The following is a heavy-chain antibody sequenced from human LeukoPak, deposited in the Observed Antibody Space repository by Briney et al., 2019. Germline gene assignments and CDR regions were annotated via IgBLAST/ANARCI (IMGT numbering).Heavy chain of an antibody. CDR3: AKTYGYYFDH. V-gene: IGHV3-23*01. CDR2: ITGSGTNT. CDR1: GFTFSIHA. D-gene: IGHD4-17*01. Sequence: GGSLRLSCAASGFTFSIHALSWGRQAPGKGLESVSSITGSGTNTYYADSVKGRFTISRDNSKNTLYLQMDSLRADDTAIYYCAKTYGYYFDHWGQGALVTVSS. J-gene: IGHJ4*02.